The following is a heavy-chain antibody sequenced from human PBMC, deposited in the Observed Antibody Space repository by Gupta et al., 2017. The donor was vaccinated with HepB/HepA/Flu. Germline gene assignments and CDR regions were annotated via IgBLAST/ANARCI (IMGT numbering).Heavy chain of an antibody. CDR1: GGSISSSSYY. J-gene: IGHJ4*02. V-gene: IGHV4-39*02. Sequence: QLQLQESVPGLVKPSETLSLTCTVSGGSISSSSYYWGWIRQPPGKGLEWIGSIYYSGSTYYNPSLKSRVTISVDTSKNKVSLKLSSVTAAETAVYYCAKEGEGHIAWLDFDYWGQGTMVTVSS. CDR2: IYYSGST. CDR3: AKEGEGHIAWLDFDY. D-gene: IGHD2-21*01.